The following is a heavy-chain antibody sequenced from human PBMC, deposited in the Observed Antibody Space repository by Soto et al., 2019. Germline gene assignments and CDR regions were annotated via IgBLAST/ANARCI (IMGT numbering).Heavy chain of an antibody. Sequence: ASETLSLTXAVYGGSFSGYYWSWIRQPPGRGLEWIGEINHSGSTNYNPSLKSRVTISVDTSKNQFSLKLSSVTAADTAVYYCARVNRFRVAGEPTKSKPDFDYWGQGTLVTVSS. D-gene: IGHD6-19*01. V-gene: IGHV4-34*01. CDR2: INHSGST. J-gene: IGHJ4*02. CDR3: ARVNRFRVAGEPTKSKPDFDY. CDR1: GGSFSGYY.